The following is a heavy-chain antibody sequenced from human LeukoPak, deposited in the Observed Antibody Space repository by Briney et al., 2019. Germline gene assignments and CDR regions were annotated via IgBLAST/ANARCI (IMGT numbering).Heavy chain of an antibody. CDR1: GFTFSSYW. V-gene: IGHV3-74*01. D-gene: IGHD3-22*01. CDR3: ARVLISPPSGYYYYFDY. J-gene: IGHJ4*02. CDR2: INSDVSRT. Sequence: GGSLRLSCAASGFTFSSYWMHWVCQAPGKGLGWVSRINSDVSRTTYADSSKGRFTISRDNAKNTLYLQMNSLRAEDTAVYYCARVLISPPSGYYYYFDYWGQGTLVTVSS.